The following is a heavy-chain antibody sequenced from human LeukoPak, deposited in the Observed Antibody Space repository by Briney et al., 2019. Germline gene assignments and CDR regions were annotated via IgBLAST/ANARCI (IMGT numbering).Heavy chain of an antibody. CDR3: ASSKDGSARPSQLRSFDY. CDR2: ISAYNGNT. V-gene: IGHV1-18*01. Sequence: ASVKVSCKASGYTFTSYGISWVRQAPGEGREWMGWISAYNGNTNYAQKLQGRGTMTTDTSTSTAYMELRSLRSDDTAVYYCASSKDGSARPSQLRSFDYWGQGTLVTVSS. CDR1: GYTFTSYG. J-gene: IGHJ4*02. D-gene: IGHD3-10*01.